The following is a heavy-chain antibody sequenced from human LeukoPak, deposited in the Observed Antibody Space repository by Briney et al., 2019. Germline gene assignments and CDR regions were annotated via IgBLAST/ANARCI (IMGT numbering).Heavy chain of an antibody. CDR2: IYHSGST. J-gene: IGHJ4*02. V-gene: IGHV4-38-2*02. CDR1: GYSISSGYY. CDR3: ARGGWSGYYLTNYFDY. Sequence: PSETLSLTCTVSGYSISSGYYWGWIRQPPGKGLEWIGSIYHSGSTYYNPSLKSRVTISVDTSKNQFSLKLSSVTAADTAVYYCARGGWSGYYLTNYFDYWGQGTLVTVSS. D-gene: IGHD3-3*01.